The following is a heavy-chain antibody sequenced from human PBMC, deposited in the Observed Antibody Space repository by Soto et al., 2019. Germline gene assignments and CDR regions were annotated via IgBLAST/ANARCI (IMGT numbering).Heavy chain of an antibody. J-gene: IGHJ4*02. Sequence: GGSLRLSCAASGFTFSSYGMHWVRQAPGKGLEWVAVIWYDGSNKYYADSVKGRFTISRDNSKNTLYLQMNSLRAEDTAVYYCATSKPYGDPFDYWGQGTLVTVSS. D-gene: IGHD4-17*01. CDR1: GFTFSSYG. CDR2: IWYDGSNK. V-gene: IGHV3-33*01. CDR3: ATSKPYGDPFDY.